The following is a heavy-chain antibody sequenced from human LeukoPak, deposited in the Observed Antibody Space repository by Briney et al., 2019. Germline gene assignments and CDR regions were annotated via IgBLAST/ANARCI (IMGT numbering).Heavy chain of an antibody. CDR2: ISGSGGNT. Sequence: SGGSLRLSCAASGFTFSSYAMNWVSQAPGKGLEWVSSISGSGGNTYYADSVKGRFTISRDNSKNTLYLQMNSLRAEDTAVYYCAKSGILGAIFRYGFDPWGQGTLVTASS. CDR3: AKSGILGAIFRYGFDP. V-gene: IGHV3-23*01. D-gene: IGHD1-26*01. J-gene: IGHJ5*02. CDR1: GFTFSSYA.